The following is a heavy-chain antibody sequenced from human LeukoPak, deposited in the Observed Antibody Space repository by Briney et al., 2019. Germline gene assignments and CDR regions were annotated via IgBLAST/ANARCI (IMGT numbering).Heavy chain of an antibody. J-gene: IGHJ4*02. D-gene: IGHD1-26*01. CDR1: GGSISSSNW. Sequence: PSGTLSLTCAVSGGSISSSNWWSWVRQPPGKGLEWIGEIYHSGSTNYNPSLKSRVTISVDKSKNQFSLKLSSVTAADTAVYYCARTAGPSGGGATLGHWGQGTLVTVSS. CDR2: IYHSGST. V-gene: IGHV4-4*02. CDR3: ARTAGPSGGGATLGH.